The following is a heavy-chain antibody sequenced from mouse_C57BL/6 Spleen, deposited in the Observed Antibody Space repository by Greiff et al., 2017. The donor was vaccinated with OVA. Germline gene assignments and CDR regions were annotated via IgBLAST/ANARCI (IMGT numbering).Heavy chain of an antibody. V-gene: IGHV5-17*01. CDR2: ISSGSSTI. CDR3: ARDVVRRYFDV. CDR1: GFTFSDYG. J-gene: IGHJ1*03. D-gene: IGHD1-1*02. Sequence: VQLKESGGGLVKPGGSLKLSCAASGFTFSDYGMHWVRQAPEKGLEWVAYISSGSSTIYYADKVKGRFTISRDNAKNTLFLQMTSLRSEDTAMYYCARDVVRRYFDVWGTGTTVTVSS.